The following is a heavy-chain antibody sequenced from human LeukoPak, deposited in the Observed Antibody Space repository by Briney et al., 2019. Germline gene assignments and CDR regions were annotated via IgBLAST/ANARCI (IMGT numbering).Heavy chain of an antibody. CDR1: GNRFTTYW. D-gene: IGHD3-22*01. J-gene: IGHJ3*02. CDR3: VRPASSGYSPDVFAT. Sequence: LGESLKISCKGSGNRFTTYWIGWVRQMSGKGLEWMRITYLGGSDTRYSPSFQGQVTISADKSISTAYLHWSSLKASDTAMYYCVRPASSGYSPDVFATWGQGTLVTVSS. CDR2: TYLGGSDT. V-gene: IGHV5-51*01.